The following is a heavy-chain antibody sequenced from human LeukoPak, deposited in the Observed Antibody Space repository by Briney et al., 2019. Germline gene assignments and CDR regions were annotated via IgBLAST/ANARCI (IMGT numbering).Heavy chain of an antibody. CDR3: AVGDSSGYYFNFDY. Sequence: PSQTLSLTCAVSGASINSDPYSWSWIRQPPGKGLEWIGYIYQSGSTSYNPSLKSRVTISVDRSKNQFSLRLRAVTAADTAVYYCAVGDSSGYYFNFDYWGQGTLVTVS. CDR2: IYQSGST. D-gene: IGHD3-22*01. CDR1: GASINSDPYS. J-gene: IGHJ4*02. V-gene: IGHV4-30-2*01.